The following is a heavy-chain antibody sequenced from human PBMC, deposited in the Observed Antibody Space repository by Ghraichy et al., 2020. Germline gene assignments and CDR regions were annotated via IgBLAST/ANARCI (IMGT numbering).Heavy chain of an antibody. D-gene: IGHD2-21*02. V-gene: IGHV4-34*01. J-gene: IGHJ1*01. CDR1: GGSLSGYY. CDR2: INHSGST. CDR3: ARVPPTAYCGGDCYQH. Sequence: ESLNISCAVSGGSLSGYYWSWIRQPPGKGLEWIGEINHSGSTNHNPSLKSRVTISVDTSKNQFSLKLSSVTAADTAVYYCARVPPTAYCGGDCYQHWGQGTLVTVSS.